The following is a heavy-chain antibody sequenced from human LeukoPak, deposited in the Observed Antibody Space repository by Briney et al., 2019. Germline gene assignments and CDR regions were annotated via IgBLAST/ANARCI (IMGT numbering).Heavy chain of an antibody. V-gene: IGHV3-23*01. D-gene: IGHD6-13*01. Sequence: GGSLRLSCAASGFAFSSHAMTWVRQAPGKGLEWVSAISGRGGSTYYADSVKGRFTISRDNSKNTLYLQMNRLRVEDTAVYYCAADHSSSWCFDYWGQGTLVTVSS. J-gene: IGHJ4*02. CDR1: GFAFSSHA. CDR3: AADHSSSWCFDY. CDR2: ISGRGGST.